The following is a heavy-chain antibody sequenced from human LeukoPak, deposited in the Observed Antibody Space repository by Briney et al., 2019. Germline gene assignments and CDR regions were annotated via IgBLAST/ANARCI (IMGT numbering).Heavy chain of an antibody. Sequence: SETLSLTCTVSGYSISSGYYWGWIRPPPGKGLEWIGSIYHSGSTYYNPSLKSRVTISVDTSKNQFSLKLSSVTAADTAVYYCARKKTTVVDAFDIWGQGTMVTVSS. CDR3: ARKKTTVVDAFDI. V-gene: IGHV4-38-2*02. J-gene: IGHJ3*02. CDR1: GYSISSGYY. D-gene: IGHD4-23*01. CDR2: IYHSGST.